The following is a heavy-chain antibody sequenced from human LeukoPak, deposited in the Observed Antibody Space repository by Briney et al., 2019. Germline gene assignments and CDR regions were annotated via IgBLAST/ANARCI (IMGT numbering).Heavy chain of an antibody. J-gene: IGHJ4*02. D-gene: IGHD2-2*01. CDR2: INSDGSST. V-gene: IGHV3-74*01. CDR3: ASYARYYFDY. Sequence: GGSLRLSCAASAFTFSSYWMHWVRHAPGKGLVWVSRINSDGSSTSYADSVKGRFTFSRDNAKNTLYLQMNSLRAEDTAVYYCASYARYYFDYWGQGTLVTVSS. CDR1: AFTFSSYW.